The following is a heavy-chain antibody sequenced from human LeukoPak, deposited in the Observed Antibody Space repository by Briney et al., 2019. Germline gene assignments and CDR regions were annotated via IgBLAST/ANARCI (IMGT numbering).Heavy chain of an antibody. V-gene: IGHV3-7*01. D-gene: IGHD3-22*01. CDR2: IKQDGSEK. CDR1: GFTFSSYW. J-gene: IGHJ4*02. CDR3: ARDISYYYDSSGYWQLDY. Sequence: GGSLRLSCAASGFTFSSYWMNWVRQAPGKGLEWVANIKQDGSEKYYVDSVKSRFTISRDNAKNSLYLQMNSLRAEDTAVYYCARDISYYYDSSGYWQLDYWGQGTLVTVSS.